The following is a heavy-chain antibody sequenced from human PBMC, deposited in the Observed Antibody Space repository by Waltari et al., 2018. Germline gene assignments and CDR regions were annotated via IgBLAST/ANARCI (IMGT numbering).Heavy chain of an antibody. J-gene: IGHJ4*02. CDR2: VDPEDGET. CDR1: GYTFTDYY. V-gene: IGHV1-69-2*01. D-gene: IGHD5-12*01. Sequence: VQLVQSGAEVKKPGATVKISCKASGYTFTDYYMHWVTQAPGKGLEWMGRVDPEDGETIYAEKFQGRVTITADTSTDTAYMELSSLRSEDTAVYYCASQGGSMVATFSDWGQGTLVTVSS. CDR3: ASQGGSMVATFSD.